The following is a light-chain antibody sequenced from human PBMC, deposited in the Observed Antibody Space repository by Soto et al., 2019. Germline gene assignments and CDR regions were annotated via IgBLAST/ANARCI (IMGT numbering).Light chain of an antibody. V-gene: IGKV1-27*01. CDR3: QMYTSAPPRFT. CDR1: QGISHY. J-gene: IGKJ4*01. CDR2: GAS. Sequence: DIQMTQSPSSLSASVGARVTIACRASQGISHYLAWYQQKPGKVPRLLIYGASTLQSGVPSRFSGSGSGTDFTLTISSLQPEDVATYYCQMYTSAPPRFTFGGGTKVEIK.